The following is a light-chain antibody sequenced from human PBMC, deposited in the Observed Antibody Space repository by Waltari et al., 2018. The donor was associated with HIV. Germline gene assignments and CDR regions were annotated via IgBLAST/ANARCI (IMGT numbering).Light chain of an antibody. J-gene: IGLJ2*01. CDR2: RNN. CDR3: AAWDDSLL. V-gene: IGLV1-47*01. CDR1: SSTLGSTN. Sequence: QSVLTQPPSASGTPGQRVTISCSGSSSTLGSTNVYWYQQLPGTAPTLLTTRNNQTPSGVPARSSCSTSGTSASLAIRWHGSADDSYYYCAAWDDSLLFGGGTKLTVL.